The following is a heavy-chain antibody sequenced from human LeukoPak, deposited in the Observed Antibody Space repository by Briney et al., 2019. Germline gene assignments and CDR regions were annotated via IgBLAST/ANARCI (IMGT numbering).Heavy chain of an antibody. CDR1: GFTFGSYA. CDR2: ISSSGGST. D-gene: IGHD3-3*01. Sequence: PGGSLRLSCTASGFTFGSYAMGWVRQAPGKGLQWVSSISSSGGSTYYADSVKGRFTTSRDNSKNTLYLQMNSLRAEDTAVYYCAKVSGFLEWLSLACDYWGQGTLVTVSS. CDR3: AKVSGFLEWLSLACDY. J-gene: IGHJ4*02. V-gene: IGHV3-23*01.